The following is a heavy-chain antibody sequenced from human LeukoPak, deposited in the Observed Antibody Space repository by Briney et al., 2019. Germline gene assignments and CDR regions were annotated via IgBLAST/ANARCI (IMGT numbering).Heavy chain of an antibody. CDR3: AREGAGGSYYRGVAFDI. D-gene: IGHD1-26*01. CDR1: GYSISSGYY. Sequence: SETLSLTCTVSGYSISSGYYWGWIRQPPGKGLEWIGSIYHSGSTYYNPSLKSRVTISVDTSKNQFSLKLSSVTAADTAVYYCAREGAGGSYYRGVAFDIWGQGTMVTVSS. CDR2: IYHSGST. J-gene: IGHJ3*02. V-gene: IGHV4-38-2*02.